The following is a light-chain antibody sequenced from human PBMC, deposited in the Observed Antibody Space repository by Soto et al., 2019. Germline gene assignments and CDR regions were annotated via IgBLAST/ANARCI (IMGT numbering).Light chain of an antibody. V-gene: IGLV4-60*02. Sequence: QLVLTQSSSASASLGSSVKLTCTLSSGHRSYIIAWHQQQPGKAPRYLMKLEGSGSYNKGSGVPDRFSGSSSGADRYLAISNLHFEDEADYYCEAWDSTTRVFGGGTKLTVL. J-gene: IGLJ3*02. CDR3: EAWDSTTRV. CDR2: LEGSGSY. CDR1: SGHRSYI.